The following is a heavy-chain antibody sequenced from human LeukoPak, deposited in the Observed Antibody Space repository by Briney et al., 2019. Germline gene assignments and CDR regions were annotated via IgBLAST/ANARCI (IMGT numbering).Heavy chain of an antibody. CDR3: ARDRLAVAGTLDY. V-gene: IGHV3-7*01. CDR1: GFPFSSYW. CDR2: IKQDGSEK. D-gene: IGHD6-19*01. J-gene: IGHJ4*02. Sequence: GGSLRLSCAASGFPFSSYWMSWVRQAPGKGLEWVDNIKQDGSEKYYVDSVKGRFTISRDNAKNSLYLQMNSLRAEDTAVYYCARDRLAVAGTLDYWGQGTLVTVSS.